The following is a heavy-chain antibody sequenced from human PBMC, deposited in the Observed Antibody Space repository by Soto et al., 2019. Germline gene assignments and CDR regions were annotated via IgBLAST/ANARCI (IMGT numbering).Heavy chain of an antibody. CDR2: ITDSGST. CDR3: EKDPLYGWLDP. Sequence: SETLSLTCIVSGGSISGGGYYWSWIRQHPGKGLEWIGFITDSGSTYYNPSLKSRVTISVDTSRNQFSLNLNSVTAADTAVYYREKDPLYGWLDPWGQGTMVTV. D-gene: IGHD2-2*02. V-gene: IGHV4-31*02. CDR1: GGSISGGGYY. J-gene: IGHJ5*02.